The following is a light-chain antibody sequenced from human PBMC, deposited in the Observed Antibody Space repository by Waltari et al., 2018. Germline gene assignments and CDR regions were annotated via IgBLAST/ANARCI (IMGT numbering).Light chain of an antibody. CDR3: QSYDSSLSGYVV. CDR2: VNS. V-gene: IGLV1-40*01. CDR1: SSNLGAGYD. J-gene: IGLJ2*01. Sequence: QSVLTQPPSVSGAPGQRVTISGPGSSSNLGAGYDVPWNQHLPGHAPKLLIYVNSNRPSGVPDRFSGSKSGTSASRAITGLQAEDEADYYCQSYDSSLSGYVVFGGGTKLTVL.